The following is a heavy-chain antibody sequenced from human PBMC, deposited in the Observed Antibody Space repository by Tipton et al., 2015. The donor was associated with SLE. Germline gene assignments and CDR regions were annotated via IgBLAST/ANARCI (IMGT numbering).Heavy chain of an antibody. D-gene: IGHD4-23*01. CDR3: ARETRDYGDNSLRLGTYYGMDV. CDR1: GYTFTSYD. Sequence: QSGAEVKKPGASVKVSCKASGYTFTSYDINWVRQATGQGLEWMGGIIPIFGTANYAQKFQGRVTITADESTSTAYMELSSLRSDATALYFCARETRDYGDNSLRLGTYYGMDVWGQGTTVTVSS. CDR2: IIPIFGTA. V-gene: IGHV1-69*13. J-gene: IGHJ6*02.